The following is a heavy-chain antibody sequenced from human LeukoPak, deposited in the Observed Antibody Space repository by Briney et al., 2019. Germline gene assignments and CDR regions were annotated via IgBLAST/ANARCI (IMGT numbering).Heavy chain of an antibody. V-gene: IGHV3-13*01. CDR2: VSSGFHA. D-gene: IGHD5-18*01. CDR3: VREARGYHYTYFDY. CDR1: GFTLGSHD. J-gene: IGHJ4*02. Sequence: GGSLRLSCTASGFTLGSHDMHWVRHIPGQGLEWVAAVSSGFHAFFADSVQGRFTVSREDARNSLYLQMNSLRAGDTAVYYCVREARGYHYTYFDYWGQGTLVTVSS.